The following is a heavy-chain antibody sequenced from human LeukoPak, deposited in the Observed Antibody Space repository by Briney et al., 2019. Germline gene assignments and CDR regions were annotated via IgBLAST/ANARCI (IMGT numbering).Heavy chain of an antibody. V-gene: IGHV3-30-3*02. CDR1: GFTFSSYA. CDR3: AKTIDGFWPQFDF. Sequence: GRSLRLSCAASGFTFSSYAMHWVRRAPGKGLEWVAFVSFGGSDKKYADSVKGRFTISRDNSRNMLYLQMNSLQPEDTAVYYCAKTIDGFWPQFDFWGQGTLITVSS. J-gene: IGHJ4*02. D-gene: IGHD5-24*01. CDR2: VSFGGSDK.